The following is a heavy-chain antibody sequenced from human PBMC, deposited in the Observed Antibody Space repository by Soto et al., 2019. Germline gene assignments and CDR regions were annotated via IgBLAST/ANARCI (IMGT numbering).Heavy chain of an antibody. Sequence: QSGGSLRLSCAASGFTFSSYAMSWVRQAPGKGLEWVSAISGSGGSTYYADSVKGRFTISRDNSKNTLYLQMNSLRAEDTAVYYCANRLLWFGAGGAFDIWGQGTMVTVSS. D-gene: IGHD3-10*01. CDR3: ANRLLWFGAGGAFDI. CDR1: GFTFSSYA. J-gene: IGHJ3*02. CDR2: ISGSGGST. V-gene: IGHV3-23*01.